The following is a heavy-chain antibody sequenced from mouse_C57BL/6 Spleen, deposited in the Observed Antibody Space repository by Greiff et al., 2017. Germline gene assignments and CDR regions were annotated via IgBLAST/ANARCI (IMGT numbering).Heavy chain of an antibody. Sequence: QVQLKQPGAELVKPGASVKMSCKASGYTFTSYWITWVKQRPGQGLEWIGDIYPGSGSTNYNEKFKSKATLTVDTSSSTAYMQLSSLTSEDSAVYYCAREGYGSSLVYWGQGTTLTVSS. J-gene: IGHJ2*01. CDR2: IYPGSGST. CDR1: GYTFTSYW. D-gene: IGHD1-1*01. V-gene: IGHV1-55*01. CDR3: AREGYGSSLVY.